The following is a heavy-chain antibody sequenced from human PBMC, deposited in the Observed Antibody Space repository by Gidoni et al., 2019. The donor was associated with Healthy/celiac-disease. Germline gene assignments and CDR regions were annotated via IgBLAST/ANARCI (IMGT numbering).Heavy chain of an antibody. CDR1: GGSFSGYY. J-gene: IGHJ4*02. D-gene: IGHD3-10*01. CDR3: AREEDIWFGEFIAY. CDR2: INHSGST. V-gene: IGHV4-34*01. Sequence: QVQLQQWGAGLLKPSETLSLTCAVDGGSFSGYYWSWIRQPPGKGLEWIGEINHSGSTNYNPSLKSRVTISVDTSKNQFSLKLSSVTAADTAVYYCAREEDIWFGEFIAYWGQGTLVTVSS.